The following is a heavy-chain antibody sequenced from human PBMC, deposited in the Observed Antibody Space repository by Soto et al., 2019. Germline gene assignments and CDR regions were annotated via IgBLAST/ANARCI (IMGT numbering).Heavy chain of an antibody. V-gene: IGHV3-30-3*01. J-gene: IGHJ4*02. CDR1: GFTFSSFA. Sequence: QVQLVESGGGVVQPGRSLRLSCAASGFTFSSFAMHWVRHAPGKGLEWVAVMSYDGSNKYYADSVKGRFTISRDNSKNSVYLQMNSLRAEDTAVYYCARPRGFGVIINFFDYWGQGTLVTVSS. CDR3: ARPRGFGVIINFFDY. D-gene: IGHD3-3*01. CDR2: MSYDGSNK.